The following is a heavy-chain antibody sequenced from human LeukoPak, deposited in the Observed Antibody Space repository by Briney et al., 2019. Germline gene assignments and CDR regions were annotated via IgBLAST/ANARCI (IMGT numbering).Heavy chain of an antibody. CDR1: GFTFSSYS. J-gene: IGHJ6*03. CDR2: ISSSSSYI. V-gene: IGHV3-21*01. D-gene: IGHD3-16*01. CDR3: AWGMGYYYYYYMDV. Sequence: GGSLRLSCAASGFTFSSYSMNWVRQAPGKGLEWVSSISSSSSYIYYADSVKGRFTISRDNAKNSLYLQMNSLRAEDTAVYYCAWGMGYYYYYYMDVWGKGTTVTVSS.